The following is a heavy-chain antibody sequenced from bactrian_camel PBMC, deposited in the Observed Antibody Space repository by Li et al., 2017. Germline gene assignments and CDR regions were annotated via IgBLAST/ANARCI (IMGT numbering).Heavy chain of an antibody. D-gene: IGHD2*01. Sequence: HVQLVESGGGSVQAGGSLKLSCLASRWGFRRCTSGWYRQSLEKERELVAIISTLGSTTYADSVKGRFTISKDKAKDTVYLQMNSLKPEDTATYLCAAGPLFTGGVGSRKWDCRYEYWGRGTQVTVS. V-gene: IGHV3S53*01. CDR2: ISTLGST. CDR3: AAGPLFTGGVGSRKWDCRYEY. J-gene: IGHJ4*01. CDR1: RWGFRRCT.